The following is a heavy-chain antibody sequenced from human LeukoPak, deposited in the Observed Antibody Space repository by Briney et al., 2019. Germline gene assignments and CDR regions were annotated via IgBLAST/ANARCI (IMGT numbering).Heavy chain of an antibody. CDR2: INTGNGNT. CDR1: GYTFANYG. V-gene: IGHV1-3*04. CDR3: ARVPLSDSSGHYYPH. J-gene: IGHJ1*01. Sequence: ASVRVSCKTSGYTFANYGMHWVRQAPRQSLEWMGWINTGNGNTKSSQKFQDRVALTRDTSASTAYMELNSLSSEDTAVYYCARVPLSDSSGHYYPHWGQGTLVTVSS. D-gene: IGHD3-22*01.